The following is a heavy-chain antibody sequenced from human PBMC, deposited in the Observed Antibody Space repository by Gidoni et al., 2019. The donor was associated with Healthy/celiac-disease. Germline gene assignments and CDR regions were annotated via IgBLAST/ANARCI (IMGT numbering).Heavy chain of an antibody. V-gene: IGHV4-34*01. Sequence: QVQLQQWGAGLLKPSETLSLTCAVYGGSFSGYYWSWIRQPPGKGLEWIGEINHSVSTNYNPSLKSRVTISVDTSKNQFSLKLSSVTAADTAVYYCARGSIMITFGGVIVADNWFDPWGQGTLVTVSS. J-gene: IGHJ5*02. D-gene: IGHD3-16*02. CDR3: ARGSIMITFGGVIVADNWFDP. CDR2: INHSVST. CDR1: GGSFSGYY.